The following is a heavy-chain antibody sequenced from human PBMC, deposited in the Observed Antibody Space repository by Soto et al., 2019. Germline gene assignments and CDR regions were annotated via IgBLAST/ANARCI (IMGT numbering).Heavy chain of an antibody. CDR1: GFTFSSYW. V-gene: IGHV3-7*01. D-gene: IGHD2-15*01. CDR2: IKQDGSEK. CDR3: ARDLVVVVAATHAFDI. Sequence: GGSLRLSCAASGFTFSSYWMSWVRQAPGKGLEWVANIKQDGSEKYYVDSVKGRFTISRDNAKNSLYLQMNSLRAEDTAVYYCARDLVVVVAATHAFDIWGQGTMVTVSS. J-gene: IGHJ3*02.